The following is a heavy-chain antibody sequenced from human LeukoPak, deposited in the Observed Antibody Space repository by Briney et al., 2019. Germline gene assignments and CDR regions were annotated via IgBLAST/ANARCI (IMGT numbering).Heavy chain of an antibody. CDR2: INHSGST. CDR1: GGSFSGYY. CDR3: ARSYYYGSGSLNWFDP. V-gene: IGHV4-34*01. Sequence: SETLSLTCAVYGGSFSGYYWSWIRQPPGKGLEWIGEINHSGSTNYNPSFKSRVTISVDTSKNQFSLKLSSVTAADTAVYYCARSYYYGSGSLNWFDPWGQGTLVTASS. D-gene: IGHD3-10*01. J-gene: IGHJ5*02.